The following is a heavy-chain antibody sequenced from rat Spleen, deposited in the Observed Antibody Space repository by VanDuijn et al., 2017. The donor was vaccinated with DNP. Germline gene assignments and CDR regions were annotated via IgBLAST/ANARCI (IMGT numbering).Heavy chain of an antibody. V-gene: IGHV5-31*01. Sequence: EVQLVESGGDLVQPGRSLKLSCVASGFSFSHYWMTWIRQVPGKGREWIASITTGGSSYYPDSVKGRFTSSSDNSNSTLFLQMDSLMSEDTATYYCARQGTIAAMAFGSWGQGTLVTVSS. CDR3: ARQGTIAAMAFGS. CDR1: GFSFSHYW. J-gene: IGHJ3*01. D-gene: IGHD1-2*01. CDR2: ITTGGSS.